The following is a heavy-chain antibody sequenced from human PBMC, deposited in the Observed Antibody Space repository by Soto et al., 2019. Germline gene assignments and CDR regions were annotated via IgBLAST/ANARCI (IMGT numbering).Heavy chain of an antibody. J-gene: IGHJ4*01. Sequence: GGSLRLSCAASCFTFSNAWINWVRQAPRKGLEWVGRVTSKNDGGTTDFAAPVKGRFAISRDDSKNMVYLEMKSIQTEDTAIYYCTADSDITSIIVRFDYWGHGTLVTVSS. CDR1: CFTFSNAW. D-gene: IGHD3-10*01. CDR2: VTSKNDGGTT. CDR3: TADSDITSIIVRFDY. V-gene: IGHV3-15*07.